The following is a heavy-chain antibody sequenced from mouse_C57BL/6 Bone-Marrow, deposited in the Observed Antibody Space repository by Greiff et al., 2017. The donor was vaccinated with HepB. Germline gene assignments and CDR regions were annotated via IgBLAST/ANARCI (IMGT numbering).Heavy chain of an antibody. D-gene: IGHD1-1*01. CDR3: ILYGSRAWFAY. CDR2: IRNKANNHAT. CDR1: GFTFSDAW. Sequence: EVMLVESGGGLVQPGGSMKLSCAASGFTFSDAWMDWVRQSPEKGLEWVAEIRNKANNHATYYAESVKGRFTISRDDSKSSVYLQMNSLRAEDTGIYYCILYGSRAWFAYWGQGTLVTVSA. J-gene: IGHJ3*01. V-gene: IGHV6-6*01.